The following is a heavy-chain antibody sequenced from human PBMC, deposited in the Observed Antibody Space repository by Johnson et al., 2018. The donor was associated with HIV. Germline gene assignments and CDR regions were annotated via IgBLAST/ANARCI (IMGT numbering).Heavy chain of an antibody. Sequence: VQLLESGGGLVQPGGSLRLSYAASGFTVSSNYMSWVRQAPGKGLEWVSVIYSGGSTYYADSVKGRFTISRDNSKNTLYLQMNSLRAEDTAVYYCVRDDGSNYEAFDIWGQGTMVAVSS. D-gene: IGHD4-11*01. CDR1: GFTVSSNY. CDR2: IYSGGST. V-gene: IGHV3-66*02. CDR3: VRDDGSNYEAFDI. J-gene: IGHJ3*02.